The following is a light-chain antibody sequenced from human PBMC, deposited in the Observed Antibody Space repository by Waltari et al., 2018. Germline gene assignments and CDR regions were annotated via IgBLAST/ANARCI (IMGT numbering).Light chain of an antibody. CDR2: CSS. CDR3: QQYNNCLWT. CDR1: QRVSTN. J-gene: IGKJ1*01. Sequence: EIVMTQSPATLSVSPGERATLSCRASQRVSTNLPSYQQKPGQAPLLFIYCSSPRATGIPARLSGSGSGTEFTLPIISLQSADFAVYYCQQYNNCLWTFGQGTKVEIK. V-gene: IGKV3-15*01.